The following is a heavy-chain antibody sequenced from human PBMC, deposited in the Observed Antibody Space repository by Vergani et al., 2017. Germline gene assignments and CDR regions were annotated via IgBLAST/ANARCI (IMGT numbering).Heavy chain of an antibody. CDR2: IYHSGST. Sequence: QVQLQESGPGLVKPSETLSLTCTVSGGSISSYYWSWIRQPPGKGLEWIGSIYHSGSTYYNPSLKSRVTISVDTSKNQFSLKLSSVTAADTAVYYCAREGEYCSSTSCYSGWFDPWGQGTLVTVSS. V-gene: IGHV4-38-2*02. J-gene: IGHJ5*02. D-gene: IGHD2-2*01. CDR3: AREGEYCSSTSCYSGWFDP. CDR1: GGSISSYY.